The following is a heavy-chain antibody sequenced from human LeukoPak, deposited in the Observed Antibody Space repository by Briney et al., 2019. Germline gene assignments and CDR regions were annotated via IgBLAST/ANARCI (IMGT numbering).Heavy chain of an antibody. CDR1: GYTFTSYA. Sequence: ASVKVSCKASGYTFTSYAMHWVRQAPGQRLEWMGWINAGNGNTKYSQKFQGRVTITRDTSASTAYMELSSLRSEDTAVYYCARVVVVVVAATAHYYYGMDVWGQGTTVTVSS. J-gene: IGHJ6*02. V-gene: IGHV1-3*01. CDR2: INAGNGNT. CDR3: ARVVVVVVAATAHYYYGMDV. D-gene: IGHD2-15*01.